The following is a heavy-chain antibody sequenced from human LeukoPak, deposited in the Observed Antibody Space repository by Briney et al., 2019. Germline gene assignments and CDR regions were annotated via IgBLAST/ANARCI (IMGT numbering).Heavy chain of an antibody. CDR2: IYYSGST. CDR1: GGSISSYY. V-gene: IGHV4-59*01. D-gene: IGHD3-3*01. CDR3: TRSPRLRFLEWFDY. J-gene: IGHJ5*01. Sequence: SETLSLTCTVSGGSISSYYWSWIRQPPGKGLEWIGYIYYSGSTNYNPSLKSRVTISVDTSKNQFSLKLSSVTAADTAVYYCTRSPRLRFLEWFDYWGQGTLVTVSS.